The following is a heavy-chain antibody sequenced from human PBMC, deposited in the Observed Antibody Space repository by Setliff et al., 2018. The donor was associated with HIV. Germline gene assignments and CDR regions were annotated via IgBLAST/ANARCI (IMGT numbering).Heavy chain of an antibody. V-gene: IGHV1-69*13. CDR3: ARGEKRFLEWLPLDYYYYYYMDV. J-gene: IGHJ6*03. CDR1: GGTFSGYA. D-gene: IGHD3-3*01. Sequence: SVKVSCKASGGTFSGYAISWVRQAPGQGLELMGGIIPIFGTANYAQKFQGRVTITADGSTSTAYMELSSLRSEDTAVYYCARGEKRFLEWLPLDYYYYYYMDVCGKGITFTVFS. CDR2: IIPIFGTA.